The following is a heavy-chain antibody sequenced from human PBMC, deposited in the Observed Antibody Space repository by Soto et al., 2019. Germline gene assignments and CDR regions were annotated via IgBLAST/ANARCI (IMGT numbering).Heavy chain of an antibody. CDR2: IYTSGST. V-gene: IGHV4-4*07. CDR1: GGSISSYY. J-gene: IGHJ3*02. CDR3: AKNMITFGGVIPNDAFDI. Sequence: SETLSLTCTVSGGSISSYYWSWIRQPAGKGLEWIGRIYTSGSTNYNPSLKSRVTMSVDTSKNQFSLKLSSVTAEDPAVYYCAKNMITFGGVIPNDAFDIWGQGTMVTVSS. D-gene: IGHD3-16*02.